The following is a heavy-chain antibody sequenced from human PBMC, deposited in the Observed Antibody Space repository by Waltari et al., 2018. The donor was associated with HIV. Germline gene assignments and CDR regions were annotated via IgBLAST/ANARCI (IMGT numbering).Heavy chain of an antibody. CDR3: ARANSASYAGSGCDYFDY. CDR1: GGPTTGSY. CDR2: VHCTGST. Sequence: QVQLQESGPGLVKPSGTLSLTCTVSGGPTTGSYWTWLRQSPGKGLEWIGYVHCTGSTHYSPSLNSRVTISLDTSKSQLSLAVRSVTAADTATYHCARANSASYAGSGCDYFDYWGQGTLVTVSS. V-gene: IGHV4-59*01. J-gene: IGHJ4*02. D-gene: IGHD3-22*01.